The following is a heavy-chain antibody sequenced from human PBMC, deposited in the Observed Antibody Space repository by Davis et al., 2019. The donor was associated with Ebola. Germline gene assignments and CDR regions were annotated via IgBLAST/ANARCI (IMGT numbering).Heavy chain of an antibody. CDR3: ARHGGAVAALYYGMDV. CDR1: GGSISSYY. CDR2: IYYSGST. Sequence: MPSETLSLTCTVSGGSISSYYWSWIRQPPGKGLEWIGYIYYSGSTNYNPSLKSRVTISVDTSKNQFSLKLSSVTAADTAVYYCARHGGAVAALYYGMDVWGQGTTVTVSS. V-gene: IGHV4-59*08. D-gene: IGHD6-19*01. J-gene: IGHJ6*02.